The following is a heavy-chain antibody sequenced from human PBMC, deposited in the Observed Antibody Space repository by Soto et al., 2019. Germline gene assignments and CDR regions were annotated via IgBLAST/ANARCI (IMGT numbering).Heavy chain of an antibody. J-gene: IGHJ3*02. D-gene: IGHD7-27*01. Sequence: GGSLRLSCAASGFTFSSYSLNWVRQAPGKGLEWVSYISSSSSTIYYADSVKGRFTISRDNAKNSLYLQMNSLRAEDTAVYYCARDSNWGLAFDIWGQGTMVTVSS. CDR1: GFTFSSYS. V-gene: IGHV3-48*01. CDR3: ARDSNWGLAFDI. CDR2: ISSSSSTI.